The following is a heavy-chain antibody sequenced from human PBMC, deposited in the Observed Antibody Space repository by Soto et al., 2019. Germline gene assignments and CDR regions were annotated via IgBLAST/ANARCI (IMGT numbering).Heavy chain of an antibody. CDR3: ARGRGLWFGELLGNWFDP. CDR1: GGSFSGYY. V-gene: IGHV4-34*01. D-gene: IGHD3-10*01. CDR2: INHSGST. J-gene: IGHJ5*02. Sequence: QVQLQQWGAGLLKPSETLSLTCAVYGGSFSGYYWSWIRQPPGKGLAWIGEINHSGSTNYNPSPKGRVTISVDTSKHHFSLKLSSVTAADTAVYYCARGRGLWFGELLGNWFDPWGQGTLVTVSS.